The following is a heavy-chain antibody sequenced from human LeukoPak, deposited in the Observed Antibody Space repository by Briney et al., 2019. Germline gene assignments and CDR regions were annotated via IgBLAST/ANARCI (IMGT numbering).Heavy chain of an antibody. CDR1: GGSIRSSYYY. Sequence: SETLSLTCTVSGGSIRSSYYYWGWIRQPPGKGLEWIGSIYDSGSTYYNPSLKSRVTISVDTSKNQFSLKLNSVTAADTAVYYCARGLVGGGSYRYWGQGTLVTVSS. V-gene: IGHV4-39*01. CDR3: ARGLVGGGSYRY. J-gene: IGHJ4*02. CDR2: IYDSGST. D-gene: IGHD1-26*01.